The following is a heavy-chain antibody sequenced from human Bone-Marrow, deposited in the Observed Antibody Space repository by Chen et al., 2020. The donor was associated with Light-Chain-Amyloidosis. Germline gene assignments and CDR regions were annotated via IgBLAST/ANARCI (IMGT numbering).Heavy chain of an antibody. CDR2: ISSNGGST. J-gene: IGHJ6*02. CDR1: GFTFSSYA. Sequence: EVQLVESGGGLVQPGGSLRLSCAASGFTFSSYAMHWVRQAPGKGLEYVSAISSNGGSTYYANSVKGRFTISRDNSKNTLYLQMGSLRAEDMAVYYCASGKSGYSSSWYLSPRDVWGQGTTVTVSS. V-gene: IGHV3-64*01. CDR3: ASGKSGYSSSWYLSPRDV. D-gene: IGHD6-13*01.